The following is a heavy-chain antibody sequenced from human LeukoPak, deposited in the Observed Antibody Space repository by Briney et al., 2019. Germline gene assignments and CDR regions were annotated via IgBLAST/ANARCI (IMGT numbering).Heavy chain of an antibody. Sequence: SQTLSLTCTVSGGSISSGGYYWSWIRQHPGKGLEWIGYIYYSGSTYYNPSLKSRVTISVDTSKNRFSLKLSSVTAADTAVYYCARGNGSSWYWFDPWGQGTLVTVSS. V-gene: IGHV4-31*03. CDR3: ARGNGSSWYWFDP. D-gene: IGHD6-13*01. CDR1: GGSISSGGYY. CDR2: IYYSGST. J-gene: IGHJ5*02.